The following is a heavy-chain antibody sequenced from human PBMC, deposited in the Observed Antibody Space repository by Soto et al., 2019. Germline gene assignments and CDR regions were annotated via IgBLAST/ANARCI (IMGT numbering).Heavy chain of an antibody. CDR1: GGTFSSYA. V-gene: IGHV1-69*06. J-gene: IGHJ6*02. D-gene: IGHD2-15*01. Sequence: QVQLVQSGAEVKKPGSSVKVSCKASGGTFSSYAISWVRQAPGQGLEWMGGSMPIFGTANYAQKFQGRVTITADKSTSTDSMELSSLRSEDTAVDYCARSCPDIVVVVAAAYYYYGMDVWGQGTTVTVSS. CDR3: ARSCPDIVVVVAAAYYYYGMDV. CDR2: SMPIFGTA.